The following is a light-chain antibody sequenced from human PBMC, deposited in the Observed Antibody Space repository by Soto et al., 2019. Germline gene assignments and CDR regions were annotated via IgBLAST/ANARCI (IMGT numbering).Light chain of an antibody. J-gene: IGLJ1*01. CDR2: EVT. V-gene: IGLV2-23*02. Sequence: QSVLTQPASVSGSPGQSITIACTGTSSDVGSHIAVTWYQQPPGKVPRLIIYEVTKRPSGISNRFSGSKSGNSASLTISGLQAEDEADYYCCSFTNSGTFVFGTGTRSPS. CDR3: CSFTNSGTFV. CDR1: SSDVGSHIA.